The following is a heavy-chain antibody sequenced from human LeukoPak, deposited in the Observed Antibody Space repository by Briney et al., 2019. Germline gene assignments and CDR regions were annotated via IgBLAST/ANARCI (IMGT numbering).Heavy chain of an antibody. CDR3: ATSKTHWGSYRFDAFDI. D-gene: IGHD3-16*02. J-gene: IGHJ3*02. Sequence: ASVKVSCKASGYTFTTYYMHWVRQAPGQGPEWMGIINPSGGTTSYAQKFQGRVTMTRDTSTSTVYMDLSSLRSEDTAVYYCATSKTHWGSYRFDAFDIWGQGTMVTVSS. CDR2: INPSGGTT. CDR1: GYTFTTYY. V-gene: IGHV1-46*01.